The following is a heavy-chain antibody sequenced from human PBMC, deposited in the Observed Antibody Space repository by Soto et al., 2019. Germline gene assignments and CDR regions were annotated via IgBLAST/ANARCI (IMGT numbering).Heavy chain of an antibody. V-gene: IGHV1-2*02. CDR2: INHNSGGT. CDR1: GHTFTGYY. D-gene: IGHD2-15*01. J-gene: IGHJ5*02. CDR3: VRGKAIAAEIYNWFDP. Sequence: QVQPVQSGAEVKKPGASVKISCKASGHTFTGYYIHWVRQSPGQGLEWMGWINHNSGGTDYGQKFQGRVTMTRDTSISTVYMELTRLRSADTAVYYCVRGKAIAAEIYNWFDPWGQGTVVTVSS.